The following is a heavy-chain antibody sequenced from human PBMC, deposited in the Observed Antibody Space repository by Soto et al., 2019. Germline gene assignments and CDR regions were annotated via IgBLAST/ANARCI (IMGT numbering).Heavy chain of an antibody. CDR3: ERAFTVTEPGGY. Sequence: QVQLVQSGAEVKKPGASVTVSCKASGYTFTSYGITWVRQAPGQGLEWMGWISAYNGNTNYAQKLQGRVTMTTDTSTSTAYMELRSVRFDDTGVYYCERAFTVTEPGGYWGKGTLVTVSS. CDR2: ISAYNGNT. V-gene: IGHV1-18*04. D-gene: IGHD4-17*01. CDR1: GYTFTSYG. J-gene: IGHJ4*02.